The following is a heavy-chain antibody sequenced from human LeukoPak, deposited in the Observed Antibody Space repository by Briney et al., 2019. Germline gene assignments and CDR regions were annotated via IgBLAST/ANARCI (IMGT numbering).Heavy chain of an antibody. CDR1: GYTFTGYY. V-gene: IGHV1-8*03. D-gene: IGHD1-14*01. CDR3: ARGTDYYYGMDV. CDR2: MNPNSGNT. J-gene: IGHJ6*02. Sequence: ASVKVSCKTSGYTFTGYYIHWVRQAPGQGLEWMGWMNPNSGNTGYAQKFQGRVTITRNTSISTAYMELSSLRSEDTAVYYCARGTDYYYGMDVWGQGTTVTVSS.